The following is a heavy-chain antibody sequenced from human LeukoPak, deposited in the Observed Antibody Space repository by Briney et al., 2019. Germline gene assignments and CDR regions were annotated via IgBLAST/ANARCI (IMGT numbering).Heavy chain of an antibody. D-gene: IGHD2-2*01. CDR2: IYSGGST. J-gene: IGHJ4*02. CDR3: ATTKVVPAPIDY. CDR1: GFTVSSNY. V-gene: IGHV3-66*01. Sequence: GGSLRLSCAASGFTVSSNYMSWVRQAPGKGLEWVSVIYSGGSTYYADSVKGRFTISRDNSKNTLYLQMNSLRAEDTAVYYCATTKVVPAPIDYWGQGTLVTVSS.